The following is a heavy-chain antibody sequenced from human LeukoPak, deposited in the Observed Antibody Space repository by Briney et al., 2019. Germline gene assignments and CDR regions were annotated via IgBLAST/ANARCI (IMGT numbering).Heavy chain of an antibody. J-gene: IGHJ6*02. Sequence: GWSLRLSCEASGFTFSSYSMNWVRQAPGKGLEWVSYISSSSSSIYYADSVKGRFTISRDNAKNSLYLQMNSLRAEDTAVYYCERGGHYYYGMDVWGQGTTVTVSS. D-gene: IGHD2-15*01. CDR2: ISSSSSSI. V-gene: IGHV3-48*01. CDR3: ERGGHYYYGMDV. CDR1: GFTFSSYS.